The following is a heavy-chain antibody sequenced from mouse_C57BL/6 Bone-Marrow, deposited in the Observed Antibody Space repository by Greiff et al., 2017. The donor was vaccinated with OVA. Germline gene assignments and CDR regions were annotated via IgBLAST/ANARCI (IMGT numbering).Heavy chain of an antibody. J-gene: IGHJ3*01. CDR2: IDPENGDT. V-gene: IGHV14-4*01. CDR3: TTVRAFAY. Sequence: VQLQQSGAELVRPGASVKLSCTASGFNIKDDYMHWVKQRPEQGLEGIGWIDPENGDTSYASKFQGKATITADTSSNTAYLQLSSLTSEDTAVYYCTTVRAFAYWGQGTLVTVSA. CDR1: GFNIKDDY.